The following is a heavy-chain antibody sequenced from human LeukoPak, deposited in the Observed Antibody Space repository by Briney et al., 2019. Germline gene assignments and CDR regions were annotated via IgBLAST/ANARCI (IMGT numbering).Heavy chain of an antibody. CDR3: AAPRLSSSWTRFDY. D-gene: IGHD6-13*01. V-gene: IGHV3-23*01. Sequence: PGGSLRLSCAASGFTFTTYAMNWVRQGPGERLEWVTGISDSGDSTYYADSVKGRFTISRDNSKNTLYLQMNSLRAEDTAVYYCAAPRLSSSWTRFDYWGQGTLVTVSS. J-gene: IGHJ4*02. CDR2: ISDSGDST. CDR1: GFTFTTYA.